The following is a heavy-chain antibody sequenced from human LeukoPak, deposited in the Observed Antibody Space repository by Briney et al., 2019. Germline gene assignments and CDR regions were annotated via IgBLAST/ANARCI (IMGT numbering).Heavy chain of an antibody. D-gene: IGHD4-17*01. CDR2: IYYSGST. CDR1: GGSISSTSYY. J-gene: IGHJ4*02. V-gene: IGHV4-39*07. CDR3: ARDTTDYAFDY. Sequence: SETLSLTCTVSGGSISSTSYYWGWIRQPPGKGLEWIGSIYYSGSTYYNPSLKSRVTISVDTSKNQFSLKLSSVTAADTAVYYCARDTTDYAFDYWGQGTLVTVSS.